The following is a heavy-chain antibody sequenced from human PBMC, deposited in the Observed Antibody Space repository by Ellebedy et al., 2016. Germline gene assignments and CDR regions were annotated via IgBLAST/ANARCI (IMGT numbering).Heavy chain of an antibody. CDR3: ARDNRYGYYFDY. Sequence: SETLSLTXAVSGGSISSGGYSWSWIRQPPGKGLEWIGYIYHSGSTYYNPSLKSRVTISVDRSKNQFSLKLSSVTAAETAVYYCARDNRYGYYFDYWGQGTLVTVSS. CDR1: GGSISSGGYS. D-gene: IGHD5-18*01. J-gene: IGHJ4*02. V-gene: IGHV4-30-2*01. CDR2: IYHSGST.